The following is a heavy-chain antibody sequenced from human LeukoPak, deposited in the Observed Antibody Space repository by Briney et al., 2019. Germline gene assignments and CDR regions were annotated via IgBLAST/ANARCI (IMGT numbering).Heavy chain of an antibody. CDR1: GGSFSGYY. CDR3: ARENGYRYDY. Sequence: SETLSLTCAVYGGSFSGYYWSWIRQPPGKGLEWIGEINHSGSSKYIPSLKSRVTISVDTSKNQFSLKLSSVTAADTALYYCARENGYRYDYWGQGTLVTVSS. V-gene: IGHV4-34*01. J-gene: IGHJ4*02. D-gene: IGHD5-18*01. CDR2: INHSGSS.